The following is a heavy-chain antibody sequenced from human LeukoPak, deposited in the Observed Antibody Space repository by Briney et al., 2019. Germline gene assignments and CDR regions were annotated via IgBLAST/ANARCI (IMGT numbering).Heavy chain of an antibody. CDR3: AISDEWLRFNWFDP. V-gene: IGHV1-2*02. J-gene: IGHJ5*02. Sequence: ASVKVSCKASGYTFTGYYMHWVRQAPGQGLEWMGWINPNSGGTNYAQKFQGRVTMTRDTSISTAYMELSRLRSDDTAVYYCAISDEWLRFNWFDPWGQGTLVTVSS. CDR2: INPNSGGT. CDR1: GYTFTGYY. D-gene: IGHD5-12*01.